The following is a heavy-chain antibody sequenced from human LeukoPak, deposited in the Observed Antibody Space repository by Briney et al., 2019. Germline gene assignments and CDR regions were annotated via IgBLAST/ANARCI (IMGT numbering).Heavy chain of an antibody. V-gene: IGHV4-34*01. CDR3: ARGLISSTATQKVRGGSNWFDP. J-gene: IGHJ5*02. D-gene: IGHD3-10*01. CDR1: GGSFSGYY. CDR2: INHSGST. Sequence: SETLSLTCAVYGGSFSGYYWSWIRQPPGKGLEWIGEINHSGSTNYNPSLESRVTISVDTSKNQFSLKLSSVTAADTAVYYCARGLISSTATQKVRGGSNWFDPWGQGTLVTVSS.